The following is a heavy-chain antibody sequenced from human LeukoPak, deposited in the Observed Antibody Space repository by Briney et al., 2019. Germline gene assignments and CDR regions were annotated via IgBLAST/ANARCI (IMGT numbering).Heavy chain of an antibody. J-gene: IGHJ3*02. V-gene: IGHV3-21*01. D-gene: IGHD2-15*01. CDR1: GFTFSSYS. Sequence: GGSLRLSCAATGFTFSSYSMNWVRQAPGQGLEWISSISSSSSYIYYADSVKGRFTISRDNAKNSLYMQMNSLRAEDMAVYYCARDRRIASVVVVAASFAFDIWGQGTMVTVSS. CDR3: ARDRRIASVVVVAASFAFDI. CDR2: ISSSSSYI.